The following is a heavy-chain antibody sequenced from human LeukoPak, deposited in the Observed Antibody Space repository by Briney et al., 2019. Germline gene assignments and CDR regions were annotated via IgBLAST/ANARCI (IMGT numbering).Heavy chain of an antibody. CDR2: IYYSGST. V-gene: IGHV4-31*03. D-gene: IGHD4-17*01. Sequence: SETLSLTCTVSGDSISSGGYYWSWIRQHPGKGLEWIGYIYYSGSTYYNPSLKSRVTISLDTSKSQFSLRLTSVTAADTAVYYCARAVFYGDYQRFWDSWGQGILVSVSS. CDR3: ARAVFYGDYQRFWDS. CDR1: GDSISSGGYY. J-gene: IGHJ4*02.